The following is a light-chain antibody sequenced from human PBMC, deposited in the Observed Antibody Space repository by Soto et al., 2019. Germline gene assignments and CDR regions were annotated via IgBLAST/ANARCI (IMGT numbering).Light chain of an antibody. V-gene: IGKV4-1*01. CDR2: WAS. J-gene: IGKJ1*01. CDR1: QSLYNSNNKNY. Sequence: DIVMTQSPDSLAVSLGERATISCKSSQSLYNSNNKNYLAWFQQKPGQPPKLLIYWASSRESGVPDRFSGSESGTDFTLTISSLQAEDVAVYYCQQYYSSPLTFGQGTKVEIK. CDR3: QQYYSSPLT.